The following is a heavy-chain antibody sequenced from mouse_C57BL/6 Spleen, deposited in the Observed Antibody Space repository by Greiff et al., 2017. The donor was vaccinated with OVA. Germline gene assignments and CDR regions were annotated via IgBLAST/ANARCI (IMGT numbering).Heavy chain of an antibody. V-gene: IGHV1-55*01. CDR1: GYTFTSYW. CDR2: IYPGSGST. J-gene: IGHJ2*01. Sequence: QVQLKQPGAELVKPGASVKMSCKASGYTFTSYWITWVKQRPGQGLEWIGDIYPGSGSTTYNEKFKSKATLTVDTSSSTAYMQLSSLTSDDSAVYYCARRGDYDDYFDYWGQGTTLTVSS. D-gene: IGHD2-4*01. CDR3: ARRGDYDDYFDY.